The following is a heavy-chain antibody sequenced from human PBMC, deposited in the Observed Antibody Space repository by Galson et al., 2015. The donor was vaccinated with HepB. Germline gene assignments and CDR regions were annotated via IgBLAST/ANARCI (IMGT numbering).Heavy chain of an antibody. V-gene: IGHV3-23*01. D-gene: IGHD5-24*01. J-gene: IGHJ2*01. CDR1: GFTFSTYA. CDR3: AKATSNGDGYWYFDL. CDR2: IDHDGGSP. Sequence: SLRLSCAASGFTFSTYAMSWVRQTPGKGLQWVSSIDHDGGSPNYVDSVKGRFTISRDNSKNTLHLQMNSLRADDTAVYYCAKATSNGDGYWYFDLWGRGTLVTASS.